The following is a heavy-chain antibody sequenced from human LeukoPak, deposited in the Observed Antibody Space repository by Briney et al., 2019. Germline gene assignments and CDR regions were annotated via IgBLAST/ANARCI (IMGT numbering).Heavy chain of an antibody. J-gene: IGHJ4*02. CDR2: IYYSGST. CDR1: GGSISSYY. CDR3: ATGDSSGGDFDY. D-gene: IGHD6-19*01. Sequence: NSSETLSLTCTVSGGSISSYYWSWIRQPPGKGLEWIGYIYYSGSTNYNPSLKSRVTISVDTSKNQFSLKLSSVTAADTAVYYCATGDSSGGDFDYWGQGTLVTVSS. V-gene: IGHV4-59*01.